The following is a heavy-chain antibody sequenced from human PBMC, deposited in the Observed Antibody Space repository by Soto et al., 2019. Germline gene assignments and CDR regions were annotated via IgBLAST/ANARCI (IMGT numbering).Heavy chain of an antibody. J-gene: IGHJ5*02. Sequence: QVQLVEAGGGLVKPGGSLRLSCAASGFTFSDFYMSWIRQAPGKGLEWVSYISADDSSINYADSGKGRFTSYRDNAKNSLYLQMDSLGDEDTALYYCAKVHTHRAPWGRGTLVIVSS. CDR2: ISADDSSI. V-gene: IGHV3-11*01. CDR1: GFTFSDFY. CDR3: AKVHTHRAP.